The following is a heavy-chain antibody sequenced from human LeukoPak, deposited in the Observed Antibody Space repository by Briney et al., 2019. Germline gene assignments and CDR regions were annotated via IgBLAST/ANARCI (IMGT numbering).Heavy chain of an antibody. CDR1: GGSISSGGYS. Sequence: PSETLSLTCAVSGGSISSGGYSWSWIRQPPGKGLEWIGYIYHSGSTYYNPSLKSRVTISVDRSKNQFSLKLSSVTAADTAVYYCAGTIIGYCSGGSCYDPPTNFDYWGQGTLVTVSS. J-gene: IGHJ4*02. V-gene: IGHV4-30-2*01. D-gene: IGHD2-15*01. CDR2: IYHSGST. CDR3: AGTIIGYCSGGSCYDPPTNFDY.